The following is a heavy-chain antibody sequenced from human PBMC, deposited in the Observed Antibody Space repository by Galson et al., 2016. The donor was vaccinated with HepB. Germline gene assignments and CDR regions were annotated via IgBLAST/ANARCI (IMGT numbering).Heavy chain of an antibody. CDR3: ARDLRYCSGGGCSPYCYGMDV. CDR2: IRSKANSYAT. Sequence: SLRLSCAASGFTFSGSAMHWVRQASGKGLEWVGRIRSKANSYATAYAASVKGRFTISRDDSKNTAYLQMNSLKTEDTAVYYCARDLRYCSGGGCSPYCYGMDVWGQGTTVTVSS. J-gene: IGHJ6*02. D-gene: IGHD2-15*01. CDR1: GFTFSGSA. V-gene: IGHV3-73*01.